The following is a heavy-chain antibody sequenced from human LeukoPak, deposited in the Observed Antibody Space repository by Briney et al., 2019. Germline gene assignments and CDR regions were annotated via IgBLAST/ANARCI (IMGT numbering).Heavy chain of an antibody. Sequence: SVKVSCKASGGTFSSYAISWVRQAPGQGLEWMGGIIPIFGTANYAQKFQGRVTITADKSTSTAYMELSSLRSEDTAVYYCARLPTSFLLRNPAKDVFDIWGQGTMVTVSS. CDR2: IIPIFGTA. CDR1: GGTFSSYA. CDR3: ARLPTSFLLRNPAKDVFDI. V-gene: IGHV1-69*06. J-gene: IGHJ3*02. D-gene: IGHD2-15*01.